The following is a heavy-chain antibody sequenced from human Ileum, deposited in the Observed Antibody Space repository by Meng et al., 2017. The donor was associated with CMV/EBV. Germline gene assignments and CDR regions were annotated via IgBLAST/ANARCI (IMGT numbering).Heavy chain of an antibody. V-gene: IGHV4-61*01. Sequence: SETLSLTCSVSGGPVSDSRYYWSWIRQAPGRRLEWIGYIYYSGSTNHNPSLKSRVTVSLDKTKNQVSLRLTSVTAADTAVYYCARDDTSTWHRNFDLWGQGMLVTVSS. D-gene: IGHD6-13*01. CDR1: GGPVSDSRYY. CDR3: ARDDTSTWHRNFDL. CDR2: IYYSGST. J-gene: IGHJ4*02.